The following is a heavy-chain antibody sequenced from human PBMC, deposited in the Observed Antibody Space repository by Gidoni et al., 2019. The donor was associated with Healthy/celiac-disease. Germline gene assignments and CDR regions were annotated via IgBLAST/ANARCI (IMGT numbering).Heavy chain of an antibody. CDR1: GFTVSSNY. D-gene: IGHD3-10*01. V-gene: IGHV3-53*04. Sequence: EVQLVESGGGLVQPGGSLRLSCAASGFTVSSNYMSWVRQAPGKGLEWVSVIYSGGSTYYADSVKGRFTISRHNSKNTLYLQMNSLRAEDTAVYYCASLHYYGSGSYYSPVGLDYWGQGTLVTVSS. J-gene: IGHJ4*02. CDR2: IYSGGST. CDR3: ASLHYYGSGSYYSPVGLDY.